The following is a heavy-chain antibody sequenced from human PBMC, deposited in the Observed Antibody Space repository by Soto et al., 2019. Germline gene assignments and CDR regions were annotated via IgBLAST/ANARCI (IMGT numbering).Heavy chain of an antibody. CDR2: ISAYNGNT. D-gene: IGHD3-3*01. Sequence: GASVKVSCKASGYTFTSYGISWVRQAPGQGLEWIGWISAYNGNTNYAQKLQGRVTMTTDTSTSTAYMELRSLRSDDTAVYYCAKDYDFWSGRNLGWFDPWGQGTLVTVSS. CDR3: AKDYDFWSGRNLGWFDP. CDR1: GYTFTSYG. V-gene: IGHV1-18*01. J-gene: IGHJ5*02.